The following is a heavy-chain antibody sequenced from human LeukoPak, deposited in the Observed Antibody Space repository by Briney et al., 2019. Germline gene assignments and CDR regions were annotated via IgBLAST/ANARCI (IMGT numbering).Heavy chain of an antibody. J-gene: IGHJ4*02. V-gene: IGHV3-23*01. CDR1: GFTSSSYA. CDR3: AFHSGYSYGSGADY. Sequence: GGSLRLSCAASGFTSSSYAMSWVRQAPGKGLEWVSAISGSGGSTYYADSVKGRFTISRDNSKNTLYLQMNSLRAEDTAVYYCAFHSGYSYGSGADYWGQGTLVTVSS. CDR2: ISGSGGST. D-gene: IGHD5-18*01.